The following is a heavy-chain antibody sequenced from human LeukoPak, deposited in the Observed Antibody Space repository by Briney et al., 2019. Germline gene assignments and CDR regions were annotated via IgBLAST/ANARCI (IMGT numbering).Heavy chain of an antibody. V-gene: IGHV3-48*01. J-gene: IGHJ4*02. Sequence: PGGSLRLSCAASGFTFSFYAMSWVRQAPGKGLEWVSSISDSGSATYYADSMKGRFTISRDNAKNSLYLQMNSLRAEDTAVYYCARDLDYVFDYWGQGTLVTVSS. CDR2: ISDSGSAT. D-gene: IGHD4-17*01. CDR1: GFTFSFYA. CDR3: ARDLDYVFDY.